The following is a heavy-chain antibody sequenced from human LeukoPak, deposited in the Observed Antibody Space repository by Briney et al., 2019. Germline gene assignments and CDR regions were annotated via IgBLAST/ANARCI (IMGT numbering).Heavy chain of an antibody. CDR3: AKDMRGFDY. V-gene: IGHV3-9*01. J-gene: IGHJ4*02. CDR1: GFTFDDYA. CDR2: ISWNSGSI. Sequence: GRSLRLSCAASGFTFDDYAMHWVRQAPGKGLEWVSGISWNSGSIGYADSVKGRFTISRDNAKNSLYPQMNSLRAEDTALYYCAKDMRGFDYWGQGTLVTVSS.